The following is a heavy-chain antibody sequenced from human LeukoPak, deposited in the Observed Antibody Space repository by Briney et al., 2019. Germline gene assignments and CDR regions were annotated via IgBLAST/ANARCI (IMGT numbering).Heavy chain of an antibody. J-gene: IGHJ6*03. CDR1: RGSICSGSYY. CDR2: IYTSGGT. V-gene: IGHV4-61*02. Sequence: SETLSLTCTVSRGSICSGSYYRSSRRQPPRERLEWIGRIYTSGGTPYNTSPKSRVTTSVDTTKNQLSLKLSSVTPADTAVYYCARDYYGSGRDLDYYYYYMDVWGKGTTVTISS. D-gene: IGHD3-10*01. CDR3: ARDYYGSGRDLDYYYYYMDV.